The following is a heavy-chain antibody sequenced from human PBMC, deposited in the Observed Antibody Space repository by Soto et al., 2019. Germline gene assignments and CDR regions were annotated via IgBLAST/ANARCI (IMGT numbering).Heavy chain of an antibody. CDR1: GGSFSGYY. CDR2: INHSGST. Sequence: SETLSLTCAVYGGSFSGYYWSWIRQPPGKGLEWIGEINHSGSTNYNPSLKSRVTISVDTSKNQFSLKLSSVTAADTAVYYCARGRGRREQDGPGSWFEPWGQGTLVTV. J-gene: IGHJ5*02. V-gene: IGHV4-34*01. CDR3: ARGRGRREQDGPGSWFEP. D-gene: IGHD3-10*01.